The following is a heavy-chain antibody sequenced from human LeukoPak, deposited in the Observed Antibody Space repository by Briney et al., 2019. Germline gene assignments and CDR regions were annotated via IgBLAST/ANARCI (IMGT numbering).Heavy chain of an antibody. CDR2: IIPIFGTA. CDR3: ARDGYQLLQGDYYYGMDV. V-gene: IGHV1-69*13. Sequence: SVKVFCKASGGTFSSYAISWVRQAPGQGLEWMGGIIPIFGTANYAQKFQGRVTITADESMSTAYMELSSLRSEDTAVYYCARDGYQLLQGDYYYGMDVWGKGTTVTVSS. J-gene: IGHJ6*04. CDR1: GGTFSSYA. D-gene: IGHD2-2*01.